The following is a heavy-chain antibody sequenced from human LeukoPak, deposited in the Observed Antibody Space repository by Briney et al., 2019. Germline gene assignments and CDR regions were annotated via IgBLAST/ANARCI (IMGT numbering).Heavy chain of an antibody. CDR2: INHSGST. CDR3: ARARRNSSPYGY. D-gene: IGHD6-13*01. Sequence: SETLSLTCAVYGGSFSGYYWSWIRQPPGKGLGWIGEINHSGSTNYNPSLKSRVTISVDTSKNQFSLKLSSVTAADTAVYYCARARRNSSPYGYWGQGTLVTVSS. V-gene: IGHV4-34*01. J-gene: IGHJ4*02. CDR1: GGSFSGYY.